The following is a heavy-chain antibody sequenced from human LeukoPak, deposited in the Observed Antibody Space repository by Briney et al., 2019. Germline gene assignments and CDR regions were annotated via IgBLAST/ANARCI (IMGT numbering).Heavy chain of an antibody. CDR2: INSSGSST. CDR1: GYTFTSYY. CDR3: ASLYGGNARGYFDY. Sequence: ASVKVSCKASGYTFTSYYMHWVRQAPGQGVEWMGIINSSGSSTSYAQKFRGRVTMTKDTSTSTVYMELSSLRAEDTAVYYCASLYGGNARGYFDYWGQGTLVTVSS. D-gene: IGHD4-23*01. J-gene: IGHJ4*02. V-gene: IGHV1-46*01.